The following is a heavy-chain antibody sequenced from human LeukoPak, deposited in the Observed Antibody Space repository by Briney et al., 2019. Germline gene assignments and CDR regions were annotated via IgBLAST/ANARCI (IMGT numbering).Heavy chain of an antibody. V-gene: IGHV3-33*01. D-gene: IGHD2-21*02. CDR3: ARSYCGGDCYRLYYYYGMDV. CDR1: GFTFSSYG. J-gene: IGHJ6*02. CDR2: IWYDGSNK. Sequence: GGSLRLSCAASGFTFSSYGMHWVRQAPGKGLEWVAVIWYDGSNKYYADSVKGRFTISRDNSKNTLYLQMNSLRAEDTAVYYCARSYCGGDCYRLYYYYGMDVWGQGTTVTVSS.